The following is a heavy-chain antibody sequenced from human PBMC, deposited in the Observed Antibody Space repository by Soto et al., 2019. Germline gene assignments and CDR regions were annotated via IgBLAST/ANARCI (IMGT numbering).Heavy chain of an antibody. CDR2: IIPIFGTA. D-gene: IGHD1-7*01. CDR3: ASHGITGTWVYSYGMDV. Sequence: QVQLVQSGAEVKKPGSSVKVSCKASGGTFSSYAISWVRQAPGQGLEWMGGIIPIFGTANYAQKFQGRVTITAYDSTPTAYTELGSPRSEDTAVYYCASHGITGTWVYSYGMDVWGQGTTVTVSS. V-gene: IGHV1-69*12. CDR1: GGTFSSYA. J-gene: IGHJ6*02.